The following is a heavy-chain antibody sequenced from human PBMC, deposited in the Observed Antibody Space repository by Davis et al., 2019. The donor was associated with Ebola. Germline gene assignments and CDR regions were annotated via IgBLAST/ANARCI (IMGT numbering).Heavy chain of an antibody. CDR2: TYYRSKWYN. D-gene: IGHD5-12*01. Sequence: PSETLSLTCAISGDSVSSNSAAWNWIGQSPSRGLEWLGRTYYRSKWYNDYAVSVKSRITIHPDTSKNQFSLQLNSVTPEDTAVYYCARAHRYSGFEYYYGMDVWGQGTTVTVSS. CDR3: ARAHRYSGFEYYYGMDV. V-gene: IGHV6-1*01. CDR1: GDSVSSNSAA. J-gene: IGHJ6*02.